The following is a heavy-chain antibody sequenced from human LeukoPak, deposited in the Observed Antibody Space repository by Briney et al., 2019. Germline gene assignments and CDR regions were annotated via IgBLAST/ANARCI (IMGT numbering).Heavy chain of an antibody. Sequence: ASVTVSCTASGYTFTSYGITWVRQAPGQGLEWMGWINTYNGNTNYVQKLQGRVTMTTDTSTNTAYMELRSLRSDDTAVYYCARNSHGYSSGWLQFNFDYWGQGTLVTVSS. CDR1: GYTFTSYG. CDR2: INTYNGNT. CDR3: ARNSHGYSSGWLQFNFDY. J-gene: IGHJ4*02. V-gene: IGHV1-18*01. D-gene: IGHD6-19*01.